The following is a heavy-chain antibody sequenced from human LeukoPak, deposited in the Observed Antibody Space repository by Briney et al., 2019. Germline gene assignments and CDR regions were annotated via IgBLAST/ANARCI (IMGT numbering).Heavy chain of an antibody. CDR2: IKQDGSEK. V-gene: IGHV3-7*03. Sequence: GGSLRLSCAASGFTFSSYWMSWVRQAPGKGLEWVANIKQDGSEKYYVDSVKGRFTISRDNAKNSLYLQMNSLRAEDTAVYYCARDLHYDSSGYYSPWGQGTLVTVSS. D-gene: IGHD3-22*01. CDR1: GFTFSSYW. CDR3: ARDLHYDSSGYYSP. J-gene: IGHJ4*02.